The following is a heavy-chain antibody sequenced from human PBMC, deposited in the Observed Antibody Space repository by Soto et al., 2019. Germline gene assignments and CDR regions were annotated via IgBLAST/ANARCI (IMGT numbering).Heavy chain of an antibody. Sequence: LLPQPLPRSVAGGKSGGYGWSWIRKPPGKGLEWIGYIYYSGGTNYNPSLKSRVTISVDTSKNQFSLKLSSVTAADTAVYYCARWYGGSLDYWGQGTLVTVSS. CDR2: IYYSGGT. V-gene: IGHV4-59*01. J-gene: IGHJ4*02. CDR3: ARWYGGSLDY. CDR1: GGKSGGYG. D-gene: IGHD4-17*01.